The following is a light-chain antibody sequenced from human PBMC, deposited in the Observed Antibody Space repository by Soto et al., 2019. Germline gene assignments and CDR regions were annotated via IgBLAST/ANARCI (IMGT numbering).Light chain of an antibody. CDR3: QQYNSYSWT. CDR2: AAS. Sequence: GDRVTITCRASQGISSYLAWYQKKPGKDPKLLMYAASTLQSGVPSRFSGSVSGTEFTLTISSLQPDDFATYYCQQYNSYSWTFGQGTKVDI. V-gene: IGKV1-9*01. J-gene: IGKJ1*01. CDR1: QGISSY.